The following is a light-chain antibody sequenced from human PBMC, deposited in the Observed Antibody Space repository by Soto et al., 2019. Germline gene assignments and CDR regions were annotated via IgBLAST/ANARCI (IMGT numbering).Light chain of an antibody. Sequence: DIQMTQSPSTLSASVVDRVTITCRASQSIRSLLAWYQQKPGKAPKVLIYDASSLGSGVPSRFSGSGSGTEFTLTISSLQPDDFATYFCQQYQTYSTFGQGTRREIK. CDR1: QSIRSL. CDR2: DAS. CDR3: QQYQTYST. V-gene: IGKV1-5*01. J-gene: IGKJ5*01.